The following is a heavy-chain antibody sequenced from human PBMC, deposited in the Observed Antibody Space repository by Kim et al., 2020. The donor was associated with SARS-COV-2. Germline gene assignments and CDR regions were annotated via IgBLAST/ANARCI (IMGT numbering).Heavy chain of an antibody. Sequence: SETLSLTCTVSGGSISSYYWSWIRQPPGKGLEWIGYIYYSGSTNYNPSLKSRVTISVDTSKNQFSLKLSSVTAADTAVYYCARGGESRYSSSLYGMDVWGQGTTVTVSS. V-gene: IGHV4-59*01. CDR2: IYYSGST. CDR3: ARGGESRYSSSLYGMDV. J-gene: IGHJ6*02. D-gene: IGHD6-13*01. CDR1: GGSISSYY.